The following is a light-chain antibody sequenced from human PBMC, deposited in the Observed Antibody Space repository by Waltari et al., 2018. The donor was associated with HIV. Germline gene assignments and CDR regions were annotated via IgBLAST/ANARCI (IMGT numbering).Light chain of an antibody. Sequence: EIVMTQSPATLSVSPGERATLSCRASQSVNSDLAWYQQKPGQAPRLVIFGATTRATGIPDRFSGSGSGTEFTLTISSLQSEDSAFYFCQQYNKSPPLTFGGGTKIEIK. CDR2: GAT. CDR3: QQYNKSPPLT. CDR1: QSVNSD. J-gene: IGKJ4*01. V-gene: IGKV3-15*01.